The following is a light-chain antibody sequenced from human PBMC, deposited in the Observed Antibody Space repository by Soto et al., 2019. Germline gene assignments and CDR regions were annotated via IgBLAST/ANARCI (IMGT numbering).Light chain of an antibody. J-gene: IGLJ1*01. V-gene: IGLV1-40*01. CDR1: SSNIGAGYY. CDR3: QSYDDSLHVYV. Sequence: QSALTQPPSVSGAPGQRVTISCTGSSSNIGAGYYVHWYQQLPGTAPKLLISGNNNRPSGVPDRFSGSKSGTSASLAITGLQAEDEADYYCQSYDDSLHVYVFGAGTKVTVL. CDR2: GNN.